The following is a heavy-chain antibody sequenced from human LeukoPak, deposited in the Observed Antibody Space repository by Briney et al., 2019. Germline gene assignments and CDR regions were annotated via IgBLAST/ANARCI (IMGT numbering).Heavy chain of an antibody. V-gene: IGHV4-30-2*01. Sequence: SETLSLTYAVSGGSISSGGYSWSWIRQPPGKDLEWIGYIFYSGRTYYNPSLKSRVTISVDRSKNQFSLKLSSVTAADTAVYYCVRGGSVIVDSLAPWGQGLLVTVSS. J-gene: IGHJ5*02. CDR1: GGSISSGGYS. D-gene: IGHD2-15*01. CDR2: IFYSGRT. CDR3: VRGGSVIVDSLAP.